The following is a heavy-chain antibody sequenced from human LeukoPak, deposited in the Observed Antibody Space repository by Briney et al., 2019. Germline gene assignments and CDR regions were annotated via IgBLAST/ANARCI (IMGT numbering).Heavy chain of an antibody. CDR1: GGPFSGYY. D-gene: IGHD3-22*01. J-gene: IGHJ4*02. V-gene: IGHV4-34*01. CDR2: INHSGST. Sequence: SETLSLTCAVYGGPFSGYYWSWIRQPPGKGLEWIGEINHSGSTNYNPSLKSRVTISVDTSKNQFSLKLSSVTAADTAVYYCASLGREYYDSSEYYFDYWGQGTLVTVSS. CDR3: ASLGREYYDSSEYYFDY.